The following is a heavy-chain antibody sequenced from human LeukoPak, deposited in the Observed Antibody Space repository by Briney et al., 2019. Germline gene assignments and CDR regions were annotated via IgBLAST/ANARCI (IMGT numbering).Heavy chain of an antibody. CDR3: ARDCIGCHGFDY. CDR2: VSAYADDT. CDR1: RYTFITYG. V-gene: IGHV1-18*01. D-gene: IGHD2-15*01. Sequence: ASVKVSCKASRYTFITYGISWVRQAPGQGLEWMGWVSAYADDTNYVQKYQGRVSMTTDTSTSTAYMELRSLRSDDTAVYYCARDCIGCHGFDYWGQGTLVTVSS. J-gene: IGHJ4*02.